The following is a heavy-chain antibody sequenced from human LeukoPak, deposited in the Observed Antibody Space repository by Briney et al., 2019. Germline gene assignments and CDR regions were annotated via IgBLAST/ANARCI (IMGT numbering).Heavy chain of an antibody. CDR3: TTSMVRGVVNVFDY. Sequence: PGGSLRLSCATSGFTFVDYGLSWVRRAPGRGLEWVGRIKTKTDGGTTDYAAPVKGRYTISRDDSKNTLSLQMSSLKTEDTAVYYCTTSMVRGVVNVFDYWGQGTLVTVSS. D-gene: IGHD3-10*01. CDR1: GFTFVDYG. V-gene: IGHV3-15*01. J-gene: IGHJ4*02. CDR2: IKTKTDGGTT.